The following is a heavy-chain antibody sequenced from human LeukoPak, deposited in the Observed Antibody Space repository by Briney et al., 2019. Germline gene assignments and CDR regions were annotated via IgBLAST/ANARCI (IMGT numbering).Heavy chain of an antibody. CDR2: INWNGGST. V-gene: IGHV3-20*04. Sequence: GGSLRLSCAASGFTFSSYAMHWVRQAPGKGLEWVSGINWNGGSTGYADSVKGRFTISRDNAKNSLYLQMNSLRAEDTALYYCARGSFKPPGYWGQGTLVTVSS. CDR1: GFTFSSYA. CDR3: ARGSFKPPGY. J-gene: IGHJ4*02.